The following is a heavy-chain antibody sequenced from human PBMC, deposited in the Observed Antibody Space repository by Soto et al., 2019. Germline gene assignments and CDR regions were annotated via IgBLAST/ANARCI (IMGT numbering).Heavy chain of an antibody. CDR3: ARGTNGWGDYYYYMDV. CDR1: GYTFTGYY. V-gene: IGHV1-2*04. Sequence: ASVKVSCKASGYTFTGYYMHWVRQAPGQGLEWMGWINPNSGGTNYAQKFQGWVTMTRDTSISTAYMELSRLRSDDTAVYYCARGTNGWGDYYYYMDVWGKETTVTVSS. D-gene: IGHD2-8*01. CDR2: INPNSGGT. J-gene: IGHJ6*03.